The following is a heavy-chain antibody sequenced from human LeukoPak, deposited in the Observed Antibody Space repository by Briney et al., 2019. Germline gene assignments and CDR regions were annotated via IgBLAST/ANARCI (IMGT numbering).Heavy chain of an antibody. V-gene: IGHV4-34*01. J-gene: IGHJ4*02. Sequence: SETLSLTCAVYGGSFSGYYWSWIRQPPGKGLEWIGEINHSGSTNYNPSLKSRVTISVDTSKNQFSLKLSSVTAADTAEYYCARGGGYSYEIDYWGQGALVTVSS. CDR2: INHSGST. CDR1: GGSFSGYY. D-gene: IGHD5-18*01. CDR3: ARGGGYSYEIDY.